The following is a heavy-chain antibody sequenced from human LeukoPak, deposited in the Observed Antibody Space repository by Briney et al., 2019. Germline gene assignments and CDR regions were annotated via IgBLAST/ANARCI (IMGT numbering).Heavy chain of an antibody. CDR1: GGSISNNNFY. CDR2: IYYSGNI. Sequence: SETLSLTCTVSGGSISNNNFYWGWIRQLPGKGLEFIGMIYYSGNIYYNPSLKSRVAISVDTSKNQFSLKLSSVTAADTAVYYCARGTYSSSSNGDAFDIWGQGTMVTVSS. V-gene: IGHV4-39*07. CDR3: ARGTYSSSSNGDAFDI. D-gene: IGHD6-13*01. J-gene: IGHJ3*02.